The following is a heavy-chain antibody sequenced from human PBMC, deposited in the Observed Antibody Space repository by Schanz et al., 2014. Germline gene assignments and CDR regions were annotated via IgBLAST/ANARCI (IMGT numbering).Heavy chain of an antibody. CDR3: ARKVVATIGGYYDN. CDR2: MNESHSTI. V-gene: IGHV3-23*04. D-gene: IGHD5-12*01. Sequence: EVHLVESGGGLVQPGGSLRLSCAASGFTFSTHAMSWVRQARGKGLEWVSAMNESHSTIYYADSVRGRFTISRDNAENTLFLQMNSLRAEDTAVYYCARKVVATIGGYYDNWGQGTLVIVSS. CDR1: GFTFSTHA. J-gene: IGHJ4*02.